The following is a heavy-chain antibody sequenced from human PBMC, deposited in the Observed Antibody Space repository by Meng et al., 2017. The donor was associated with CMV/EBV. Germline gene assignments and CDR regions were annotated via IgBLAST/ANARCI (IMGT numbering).Heavy chain of an antibody. J-gene: IGHJ4*02. D-gene: IGHD4-17*01. V-gene: IGHV4-4*07. CDR1: GGSISSYY. CDR3: ARGPEVDYGDYVGLDY. Sequence: HVHLREPAPALGIPSDTLPLPCTVSGGSISSYYWSWIRQPAGKGLEWIGRIYTSGSTNYNPSLKSRVTMSVDTSKNQFSLKLSSVTAADTAVYYCARGPEVDYGDYVGLDYWGQGTLVTVSS. CDR2: IYTSGST.